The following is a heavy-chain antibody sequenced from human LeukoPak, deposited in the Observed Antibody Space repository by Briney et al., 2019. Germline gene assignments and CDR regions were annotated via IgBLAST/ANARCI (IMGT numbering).Heavy chain of an antibody. CDR1: GYTFTGYY. CDR2: INPNSGGT. J-gene: IGHJ6*03. CDR3: ARDLSYCSGGSCYSSYYYYYYMDV. V-gene: IGHV1-2*02. D-gene: IGHD2-15*01. Sequence: VASVKVSCKASGYTFTGYYMHWVRQAPGQGLEWMGWINPNSGGTNYAQKFQGRVTMTRDTSISTAYMELSRLRSDDTAVYYCARDLSYCSGGSCYSSYYYYYYMDVWGKGTTVTVSS.